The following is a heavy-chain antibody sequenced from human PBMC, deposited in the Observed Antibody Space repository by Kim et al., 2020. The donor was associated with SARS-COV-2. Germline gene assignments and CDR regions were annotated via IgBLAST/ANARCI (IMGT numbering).Heavy chain of an antibody. D-gene: IGHD3-22*01. Sequence: YAQKFQGRVTMTEDTSTDTAYMELSSLRSEDTAVYYCATGSAYDSSGWFDPWGQGTLVTVSS. V-gene: IGHV1-24*01. CDR3: ATGSAYDSSGWFDP. J-gene: IGHJ5*02.